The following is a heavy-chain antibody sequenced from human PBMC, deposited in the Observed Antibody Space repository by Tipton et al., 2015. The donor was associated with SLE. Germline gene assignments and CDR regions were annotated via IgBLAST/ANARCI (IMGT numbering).Heavy chain of an antibody. CDR1: GGSITSHY. CDR2: IYNSVSA. J-gene: IGHJ4*02. Sequence: PGLVKPSETLSLTCTVSGGSITSHYWTWIRQPPGKGLEWIGHIYNSVSANYDPSLKSRVTISVDTSKNQFSLKLTFVTAADTAVYYCAGIYGGKVDYWGQGTLVTVSS. CDR3: AGIYGGKVDY. V-gene: IGHV4-59*11. D-gene: IGHD4-23*01.